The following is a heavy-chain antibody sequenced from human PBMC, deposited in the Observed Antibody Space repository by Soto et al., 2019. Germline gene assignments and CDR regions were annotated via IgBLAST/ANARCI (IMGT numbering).Heavy chain of an antibody. CDR3: ARSHDYGAFGSDY. CDR2: IIPILGIA. D-gene: IGHD4-17*01. Sequence: SVKVSCKASGGTFSSYTISWVRQAPGQGLEWMGRIIPILGIANYAQKFQGRVTITADKSTSTAYMELISLRAEDTAVYYCARSHDYGAFGSDYWGQGTLVTVSS. J-gene: IGHJ4*02. V-gene: IGHV1-69*02. CDR1: GGTFSSYT.